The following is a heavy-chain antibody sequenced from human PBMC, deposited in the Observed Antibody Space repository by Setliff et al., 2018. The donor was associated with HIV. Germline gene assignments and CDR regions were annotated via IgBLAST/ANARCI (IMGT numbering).Heavy chain of an antibody. J-gene: IGHJ6*03. CDR1: GYTFTDYY. V-gene: IGHV1-69-2*01. D-gene: IGHD4-17*01. Sequence: ASVKVSCKASGYTFTDYYMHWVQQAPGKGLEWMGRVEPQHGETIFAGKFQGRVTITADTSTDIAYMELSSLRSEDTAVYFCARGTTATDYYYYMDVWGKGTSVTVSS. CDR3: ARGTTATDYYYYMDV. CDR2: VEPQHGET.